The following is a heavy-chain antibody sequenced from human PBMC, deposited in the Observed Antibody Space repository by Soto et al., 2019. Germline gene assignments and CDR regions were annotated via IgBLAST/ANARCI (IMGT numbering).Heavy chain of an antibody. V-gene: IGHV1-2*02. Sequence: QVQLVQSGAEVKKPGASVKVSCKASGYTFTGYYMHWVRQAPGQGLEWKGWINPNSGGTNYAQKFQGRVTMTRDTSISTAYMELSRLRSDDTAVYYCARDKTYYYDSSGPNDAFDIWGQGTMVTVSS. J-gene: IGHJ3*02. CDR3: ARDKTYYYDSSGPNDAFDI. D-gene: IGHD3-22*01. CDR2: INPNSGGT. CDR1: GYTFTGYY.